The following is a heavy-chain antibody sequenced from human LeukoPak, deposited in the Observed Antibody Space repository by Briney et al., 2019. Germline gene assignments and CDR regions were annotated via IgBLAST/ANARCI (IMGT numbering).Heavy chain of an antibody. Sequence: TGGSLRLSCAASGFTFSSYSMNWVRQAPGKGLEWVSSISSSSSYIYYADSVKGRFTISRDNAKNSLYLQMNSLRAEDTAVYYCAHFGVRGAFDIWGQGTMVTASS. CDR2: ISSSSSYI. J-gene: IGHJ3*02. CDR1: GFTFSSYS. CDR3: AHFGVRGAFDI. D-gene: IGHD3-10*01. V-gene: IGHV3-21*01.